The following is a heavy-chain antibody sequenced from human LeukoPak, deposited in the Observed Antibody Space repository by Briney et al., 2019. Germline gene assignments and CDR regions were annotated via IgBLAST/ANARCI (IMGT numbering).Heavy chain of an antibody. V-gene: IGHV3-21*01. Sequence: GGSLRLPCVASGFTFSSYSMNWVRQAPGKGLEWVSSISSTSSYIYYADSVKGRFTISRDNAKNSLYLQMNSLRAEDTAVYYCARDKAGTTFGAFDIWGQGTMVTVSS. J-gene: IGHJ3*02. CDR1: GFTFSSYS. D-gene: IGHD1-1*01. CDR2: ISSTSSYI. CDR3: ARDKAGTTFGAFDI.